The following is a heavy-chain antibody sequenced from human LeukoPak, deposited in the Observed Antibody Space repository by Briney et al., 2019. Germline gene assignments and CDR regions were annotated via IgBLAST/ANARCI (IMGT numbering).Heavy chain of an antibody. CDR2: IYHSGST. CDR1: GGSISSYY. V-gene: IGHV4-59*12. Sequence: SETLSLTCTVSGGSISSYYWSWIRQPPGKGLEWIGYIYHSGSTYYNPSLKSRVTISVDRSKNQFSLKLSSVTAADTAVYYCAREGAAGTLGFTYWGQGTLVTVSS. J-gene: IGHJ4*02. CDR3: AREGAAGTLGFTY. D-gene: IGHD6-13*01.